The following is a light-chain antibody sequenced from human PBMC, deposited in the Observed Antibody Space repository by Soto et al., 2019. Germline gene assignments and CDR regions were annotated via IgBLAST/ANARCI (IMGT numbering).Light chain of an antibody. CDR1: SSYVGTYNY. Sequence: QSALTQPASVSGSPGQSITISCTGTSSYVGTYNYVSWYQQHPGKAPTLMIYDVSNRPSGVSNRFSGSKSGNTASLTISGLQAEDEADYYCSSHTGSTVVFGGGTKLTVL. V-gene: IGLV2-14*01. CDR2: DVS. J-gene: IGLJ2*01. CDR3: SSHTGSTVV.